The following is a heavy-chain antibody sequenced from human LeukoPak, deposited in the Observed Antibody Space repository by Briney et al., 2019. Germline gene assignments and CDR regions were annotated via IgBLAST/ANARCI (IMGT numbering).Heavy chain of an antibody. Sequence: GGSLRLSCAASGFTFSTYNMNWVRQAPGKGLEWVSPISSSSSYIYYADSVKGRFTISRDNAKNSLYLQMNSLRAEDTAVYYCARSQGYYYDSSPYYWGQGTLVTVSA. CDR3: ARSQGYYYDSSPYY. V-gene: IGHV3-21*01. J-gene: IGHJ4*02. D-gene: IGHD3-22*01. CDR1: GFTFSTYN. CDR2: ISSSSSYI.